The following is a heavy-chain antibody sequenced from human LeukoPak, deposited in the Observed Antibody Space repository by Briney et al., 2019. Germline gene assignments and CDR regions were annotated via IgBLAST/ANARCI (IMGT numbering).Heavy chain of an antibody. V-gene: IGHV3-53*04. Sequence: GGSLRLSCAASGSTVSSNYMSWVRQAPGKGLEWVSVIYSGGSTYYADSVKGRFTISRHNSKNTLYLQMNSLRAEDTAVYYCARVTPGDYFDYWGQGTLVTVSS. D-gene: IGHD7-27*01. CDR2: IYSGGST. CDR1: GSTVSSNY. CDR3: ARVTPGDYFDY. J-gene: IGHJ4*02.